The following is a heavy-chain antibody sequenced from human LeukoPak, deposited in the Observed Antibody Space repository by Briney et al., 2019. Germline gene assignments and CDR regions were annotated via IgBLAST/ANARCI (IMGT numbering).Heavy chain of an antibody. CDR2: IYYSGST. CDR1: GGSISSSSYY. CDR3: AAYNSGWTTEFGY. Sequence: PSETLSLTCTVSGGSISSSSYYWGWIRQPPGKGLEWIGSIYYSGSTYYNPSLKSRATISVDTSKNQFSLKLSSVTAADTAVYYCAAYNSGWTTEFGYWGQGTLVTVSS. J-gene: IGHJ4*02. V-gene: IGHV4-39*01. D-gene: IGHD6-19*01.